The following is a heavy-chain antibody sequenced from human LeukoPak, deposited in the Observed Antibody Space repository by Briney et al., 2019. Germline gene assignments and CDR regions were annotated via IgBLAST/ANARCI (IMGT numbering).Heavy chain of an antibody. CDR3: ARAMGPIAARPYPMEGFDP. V-gene: IGHV1-3*01. D-gene: IGHD6-6*01. J-gene: IGHJ5*02. Sequence: KFQGRVTITRDTSASTAYMELSSLRSEDTAVYYCARAMGPIAARPYPMEGFDPWGQGTLVTVSS.